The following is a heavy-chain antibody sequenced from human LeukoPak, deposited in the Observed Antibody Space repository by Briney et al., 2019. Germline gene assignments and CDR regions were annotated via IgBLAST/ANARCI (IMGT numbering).Heavy chain of an antibody. V-gene: IGHV3-23*01. D-gene: IGHD1-1*01. CDR3: AKGNWRYFDY. CDR2: ISGSGGSI. CDR1: GFTFSNYA. Sequence: GGSLRLSCAASGFTFSNYAMSWVRQAPGKGLEWVSAISGSGGSIYYADSVKGRFTSSRDNSKNTLYLQMNSLGADDTAVYYCAKGNWRYFDYWGQGTLVTVSS. J-gene: IGHJ4*02.